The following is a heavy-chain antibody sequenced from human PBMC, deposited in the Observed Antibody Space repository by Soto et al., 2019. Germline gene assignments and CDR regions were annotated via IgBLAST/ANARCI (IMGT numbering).Heavy chain of an antibody. V-gene: IGHV1-18*01. Sequence: ASVKVSCKASGYTFTSYGISWVRQAPGQGLEWMGWISAYNGNTNYAQKLQGRVTMTTDTSTSTAYMELRSLRSDDAAVYYCARVITMFGVVNDAFDIWGQGTMVTVSS. CDR1: GYTFTSYG. D-gene: IGHD3-3*01. CDR3: ARVITMFGVVNDAFDI. J-gene: IGHJ3*02. CDR2: ISAYNGNT.